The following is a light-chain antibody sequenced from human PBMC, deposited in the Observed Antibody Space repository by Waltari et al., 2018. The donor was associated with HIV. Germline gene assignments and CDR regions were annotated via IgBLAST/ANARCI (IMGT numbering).Light chain of an antibody. V-gene: IGLV2-23*02. J-gene: IGLJ1*01. CDR3: CSYASGSTFV. CDR2: EVS. CDR1: SSALGSYDL. Sequence: QSALTQPASVSGSPGQSITISCTGTSSALGSYDLVSWSQQHPGKAPNVMIYEVSKRTSGVSNRFSGSKSGNTASLIISGLQAEDEADYYCCSYASGSTFVVGTGTKVTVL.